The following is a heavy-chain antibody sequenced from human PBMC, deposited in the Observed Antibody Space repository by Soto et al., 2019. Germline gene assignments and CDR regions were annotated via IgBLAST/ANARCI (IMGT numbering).Heavy chain of an antibody. V-gene: IGHV1-2*02. CDR2: INPNSGGT. CDR3: ARDWAHGYSYGYMSY. J-gene: IGHJ4*02. CDR1: GYTFTGYY. Sequence: ASVKVSCKASGYTFTGYYMHWVRQAPGQGLEWMGWINPNSGGTNYAQKFQGRVTMTRDTSISTAYMELSRLRSDDTAVYYCARDWAHGYSYGYMSYWGQGTLVTVSS. D-gene: IGHD5-18*01.